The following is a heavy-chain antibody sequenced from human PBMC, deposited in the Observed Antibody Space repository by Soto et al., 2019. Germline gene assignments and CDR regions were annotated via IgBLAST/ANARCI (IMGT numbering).Heavy chain of an antibody. Sequence: PSETLSLTCAVSGGSISSSNWWSWVRQPPGKGLEWIGEIYHSGSTNYNPSLKSRVTISVDKSKNQFSLKLSSVTAADTAVYYCARVDTDIVVVPAATDYYYYGMDVWGQGTTVTVSS. J-gene: IGHJ6*02. CDR2: IYHSGST. V-gene: IGHV4-4*02. D-gene: IGHD2-2*01. CDR3: ARVDTDIVVVPAATDYYYYGMDV. CDR1: GGSISSSNW.